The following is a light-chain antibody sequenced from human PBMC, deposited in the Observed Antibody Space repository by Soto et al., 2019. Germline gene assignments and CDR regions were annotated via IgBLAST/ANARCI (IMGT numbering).Light chain of an antibody. CDR3: QQYGSSPPT. J-gene: IGKJ5*01. Sequence: EIVLTQSPGTLSLSPGERATLSCRASQSVSSSYLAWYQQKPGQAPRLLIYGASSRATGIPDRFSGSGSGTGFTLTISSLEPEDLAVYYCQQYGSSPPTFGKGTRLEIK. CDR1: QSVSSSY. V-gene: IGKV3-20*01. CDR2: GAS.